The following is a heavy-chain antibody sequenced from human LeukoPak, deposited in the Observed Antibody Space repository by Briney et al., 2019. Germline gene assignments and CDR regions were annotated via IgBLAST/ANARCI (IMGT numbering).Heavy chain of an antibody. D-gene: IGHD5-12*01. CDR1: GGSISSSSYY. J-gene: IGHJ4*02. CDR3: ARKDIVATKDFDY. CDR2: IYYSGST. V-gene: IGHV4-39*07. Sequence: SETLSLTCTVSGGSISSSSYYWGWIRQPPGKGLGWNGSIYYSGSTYYNPSLKSRVTISVDTSKNQFSLKLSSVTAADTAVYYCARKDIVATKDFDYWGQGTLVTVSS.